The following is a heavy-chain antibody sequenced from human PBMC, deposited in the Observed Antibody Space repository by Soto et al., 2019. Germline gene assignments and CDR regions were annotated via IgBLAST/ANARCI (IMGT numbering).Heavy chain of an antibody. J-gene: IGHJ4*02. V-gene: IGHV3-72*01. CDR3: PGWGSRNNFRGA. Sequence: EVQLVESGGGLVQPGGSLRLSCAASGFTFSDHYMDWVRQAPGKGLEWVGRSKNKADSYTTEYAASLKGRFPISRDGSMSSPFPQINRTKTEGPAVYSCPGWGSRNNFRGAWGQGILVTVSA. CDR1: GFTFSDHY. CDR2: SKNKADSYTT. D-gene: IGHD3-3*01.